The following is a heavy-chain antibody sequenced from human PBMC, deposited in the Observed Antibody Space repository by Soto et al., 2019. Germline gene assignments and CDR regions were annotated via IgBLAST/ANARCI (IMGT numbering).Heavy chain of an antibody. CDR2: IYYSGST. D-gene: IGHD3-22*01. CDR1: GGPVSIGSYY. Sequence: SETLSLTCTVSGGPVSIGSYYWSCIRQPPGKGLEWIGYIYYSGSTNYNPSLKNRVTISVDTSKNQFSLKLSSVTAADTAVYYCARARRVTMIVVVRAVYFDYWGQGTLVTVSS. CDR3: ARARRVTMIVVVRAVYFDY. V-gene: IGHV4-61*01. J-gene: IGHJ4*02.